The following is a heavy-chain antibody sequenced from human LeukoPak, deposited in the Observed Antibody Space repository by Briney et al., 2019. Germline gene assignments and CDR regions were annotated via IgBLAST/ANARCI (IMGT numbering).Heavy chain of an antibody. Sequence: GGSLRLSCAASGFTFSSYGMHWVRQAPGKGLEWVAAIWYDGSNKYFADSVKGRFTISRGNSENTLYLQMSSLRVEDTAVYYCVRDGQAGYGMDVWGQGTTVTVSS. CDR2: IWYDGSNK. J-gene: IGHJ6*02. D-gene: IGHD3-10*01. CDR3: VRDGQAGYGMDV. V-gene: IGHV3-33*01. CDR1: GFTFSSYG.